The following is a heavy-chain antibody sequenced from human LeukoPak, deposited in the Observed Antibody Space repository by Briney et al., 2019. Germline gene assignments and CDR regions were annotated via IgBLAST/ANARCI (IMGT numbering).Heavy chain of an antibody. J-gene: IGHJ3*02. CDR2: IRYDGSNK. V-gene: IGHV3-30*02. Sequence: GGSLRLSCAASGFTFSSYGMHWVRPAPGKGLEWVAFIRYDGSNKYYADSVKGRFTISRDNSKNTLYLQMNSLRAEDTAVYYCAKVSSVTTNYDAFDIWGQGTMVTVSS. CDR3: AKVSSVTTNYDAFDI. D-gene: IGHD4-17*01. CDR1: GFTFSSYG.